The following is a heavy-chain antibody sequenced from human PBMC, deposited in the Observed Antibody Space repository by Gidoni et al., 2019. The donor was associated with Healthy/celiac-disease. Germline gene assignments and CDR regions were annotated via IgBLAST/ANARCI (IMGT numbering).Heavy chain of an antibody. CDR2: ISYDGSNK. D-gene: IGHD3-3*01. J-gene: IGHJ4*02. V-gene: IGHV3-30*18. CDR3: AKDRTSAIFGVVAFDY. CDR1: GFPFSSYG. Sequence: VQMVESVGVVVHPGRSLRLSFSASGFPFSSYGMHWVRQAPGKGLEWVEVISYDGSNKYEADAVKGGFTISRDNSKNTLYLQMNSLRDEDTAVYYCAKDRTSAIFGVVAFDYWGQGTLVTVSS.